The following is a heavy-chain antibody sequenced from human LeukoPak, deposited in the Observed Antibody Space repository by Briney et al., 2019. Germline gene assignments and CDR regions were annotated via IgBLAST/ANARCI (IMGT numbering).Heavy chain of an antibody. V-gene: IGHV1-46*01. D-gene: IGHD2-21*02. CDR1: GYTFTSHY. Sequence: ASVKVSCKASGYTFTSHYMHWVRQAPGEGLEWMGIINPTGGSTSYAQKFQGRVTMTRDTSTSTVYMELRSLRSEDTAVYYCARDHYHKIHSVMVTAPDYWGQGTLVIVSS. CDR3: ARDHYHKIHSVMVTAPDY. CDR2: INPTGGST. J-gene: IGHJ4*02.